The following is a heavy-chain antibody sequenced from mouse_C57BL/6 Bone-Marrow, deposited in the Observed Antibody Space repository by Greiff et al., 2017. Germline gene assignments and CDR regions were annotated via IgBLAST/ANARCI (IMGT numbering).Heavy chain of an antibody. Sequence: EVQLQQSGTVLARPGASVKMSCKTSGYTFTSYWMHWVKQRPGQGLEWIGAIYPGNSDTSYNQKFKGKAKLTAVTSASTAYMELSSLTNEDSAVYYCTRWRLLRPYAMDYWGQGTSVTVSS. V-gene: IGHV1-5*01. D-gene: IGHD1-2*01. CDR1: GYTFTSYW. CDR3: TRWRLLRPYAMDY. J-gene: IGHJ4*01. CDR2: IYPGNSDT.